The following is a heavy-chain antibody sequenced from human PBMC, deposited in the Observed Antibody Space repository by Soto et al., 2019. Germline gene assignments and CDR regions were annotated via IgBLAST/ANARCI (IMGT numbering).Heavy chain of an antibody. CDR1: GGSISSGDYY. CDR2: IYYSGST. CDR3: ARDYYDSSGYYYVDY. D-gene: IGHD3-22*01. J-gene: IGHJ4*02. V-gene: IGHV4-30-4*01. Sequence: SETLSLTCTVSGGSISSGDYYWSWIRQPPGKGLEWIGYIYYSGSTYYNPSLKSRVTISVDTSKNQFSLKLSSVTAADTAVYYCARDYYDSSGYYYVDYWGQGTLVTVSS.